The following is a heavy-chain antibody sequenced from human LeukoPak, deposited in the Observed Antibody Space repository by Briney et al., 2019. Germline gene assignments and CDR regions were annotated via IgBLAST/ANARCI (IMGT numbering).Heavy chain of an antibody. D-gene: IGHD5-18*01. Sequence: GGSLRLFCAASGFTFSSYAMYGLRQAPGKGVEGVAVISYDGSDKFYADSVKARFTISRDNYENTLYLQMNSLRAEDTAVYYCARDGVDTAMPNYYYYYMDVWGKGTTVTVSS. J-gene: IGHJ6*03. V-gene: IGHV3-30*04. CDR2: ISYDGSDK. CDR1: GFTFSSYA. CDR3: ARDGVDTAMPNYYYYYMDV.